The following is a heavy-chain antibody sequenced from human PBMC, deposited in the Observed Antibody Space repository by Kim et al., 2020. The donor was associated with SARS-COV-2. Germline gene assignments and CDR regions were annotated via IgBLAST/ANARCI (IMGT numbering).Heavy chain of an antibody. J-gene: IGHJ5*02. Sequence: PSLKSRVTISVDTSKNQFSLKLSSVTAADTAVYYCARAVVSSWKGNWFDPWGQGTLVTVSS. V-gene: IGHV4-31*02. D-gene: IGHD6-13*01. CDR3: ARAVVSSWKGNWFDP.